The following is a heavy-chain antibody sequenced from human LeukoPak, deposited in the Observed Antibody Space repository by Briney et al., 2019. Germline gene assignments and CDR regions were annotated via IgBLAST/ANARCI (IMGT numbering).Heavy chain of an antibody. D-gene: IGHD2/OR15-2a*01. Sequence: SETLSLTCAVSGASVSSSHWNWIRQLPGKGLEWIGCLSYTGKTDYNPSLTSRVTMSLDSSKNQVSLKLRSVTAADTAVYYCSEGYFEPFDHWGQGTLVTVSS. V-gene: IGHV4-59*02. CDR2: LSYTGKT. J-gene: IGHJ4*02. CDR3: SEGYFEPFDH. CDR1: GASVSSSH.